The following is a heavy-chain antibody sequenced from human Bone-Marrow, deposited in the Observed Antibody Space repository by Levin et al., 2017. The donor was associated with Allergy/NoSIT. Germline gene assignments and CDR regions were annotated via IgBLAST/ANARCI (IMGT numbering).Heavy chain of an antibody. V-gene: IGHV3-15*01. J-gene: IGHJ4*02. CDR1: GFTFSNAW. CDR3: TTDPLRLHPIDY. D-gene: IGHD4-11*01. Sequence: GESLKISCAASGFTFSNAWMSWVRQAPGKGLEWVGRIKSKTDGGTTDYAAPVKGRFTISRDDSKNTLYLQMNSLKTEDTAVYYCTTDPLRLHPIDYWGQGTLVTVSS. CDR2: IKSKTDGGTT.